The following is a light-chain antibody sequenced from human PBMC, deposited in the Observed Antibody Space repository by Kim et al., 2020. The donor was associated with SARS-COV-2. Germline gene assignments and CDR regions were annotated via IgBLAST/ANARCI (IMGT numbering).Light chain of an antibody. CDR2: DVT. Sequence: GQSITLSCTGTNSDVGAYNYVSWYQRTPGKAPQLIIYDVTKRPSGVSSRFSGSKSGNTASLTISGLQAEDEAHYSCTAFAASSTCVFGGGTQLTVL. CDR1: NSDVGAYNY. CDR3: TAFAASSTCV. V-gene: IGLV2-14*04. J-gene: IGLJ3*02.